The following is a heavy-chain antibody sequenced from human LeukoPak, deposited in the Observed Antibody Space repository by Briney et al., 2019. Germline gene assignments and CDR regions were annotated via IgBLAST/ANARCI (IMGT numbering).Heavy chain of an antibody. CDR3: ARGSDDYYYYSYMDV. V-gene: IGHV4-59*01. CDR1: GSSISRYY. CDR2: IYNTGST. J-gene: IGHJ6*03. Sequence: SETLSLTCTVPGSSISRYYWSWIRQPPGKGLDWTGYIYNTGSTNYNPSLKSRVIISVDTSKNQFSLKLASVTAADTAVYYCARGSDDYYYYSYMDVWGKGTTVTVSS.